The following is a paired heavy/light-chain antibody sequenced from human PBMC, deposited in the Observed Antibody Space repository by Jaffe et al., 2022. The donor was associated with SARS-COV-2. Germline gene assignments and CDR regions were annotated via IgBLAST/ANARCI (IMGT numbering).Light chain of an antibody. J-gene: IGKJ1*01. CDR2: WAS. CDR3: QQYYSTPSWT. Sequence: DIVMTQSPDSLAVSLGERATINCKSSQSVLYSSNNKNYLAWYQQKPGQPPKLLIYWASTRESGVPDRFSGSGSGTDFTLTISSLQAEDVAVYYCQQYYSTPSWTFGQGTKVEIK. V-gene: IGKV4-1*01. CDR1: QSVLYSSNNKNY.
Heavy chain of an antibody. Sequence: QVQLVESGGGVVQPGRSLRLSCAASGFTFSSYAMHWVRQAPGKGLEWVAVISYDGSNKYYADSVKGRFTISRDNSKNTLYLQMNSLRAEDTAVYYCARDSTNPYYYDSSGYYYGYFDYWGQGTLVTVSS. D-gene: IGHD3-22*01. CDR1: GFTFSSYA. CDR3: ARDSTNPYYYDSSGYYYGYFDY. J-gene: IGHJ4*02. V-gene: IGHV3-30*04. CDR2: ISYDGSNK.